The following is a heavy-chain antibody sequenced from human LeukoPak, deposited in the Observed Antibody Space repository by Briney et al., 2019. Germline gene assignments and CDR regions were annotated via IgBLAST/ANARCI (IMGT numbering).Heavy chain of an antibody. CDR1: GFTFSSYA. D-gene: IGHD3-3*01. J-gene: IGHJ4*02. V-gene: IGHV3-23*01. Sequence: PGGSLRISCAASGFTFSSYAMSWVRQAPGKGLDWVSAISGSGGSTYYADSVKGRFTISRDNSKNTLYLQMNSLRAEDTAVYYCAKVPNYDFWSGYYLWDYWGQGTLVTVSS. CDR2: ISGSGGST. CDR3: AKVPNYDFWSGYYLWDY.